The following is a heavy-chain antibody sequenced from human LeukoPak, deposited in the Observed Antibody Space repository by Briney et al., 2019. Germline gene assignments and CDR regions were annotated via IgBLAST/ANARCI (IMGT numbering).Heavy chain of an antibody. V-gene: IGHV3-30*02. CDR3: AKDKGQWLVLGSAFDI. J-gene: IGHJ3*02. CDR1: GFTFSSYG. CDR2: IRYDGSNK. Sequence: GGSLRLSCAASGFTFSSYGIHWVRQAPGKGLEWVAFIRYDGSNKYYADSVKGRFTISRDNSKNTLYLQMNSLRAEDTAVYYCAKDKGQWLVLGSAFDIWGQGTMVTVSS. D-gene: IGHD6-19*01.